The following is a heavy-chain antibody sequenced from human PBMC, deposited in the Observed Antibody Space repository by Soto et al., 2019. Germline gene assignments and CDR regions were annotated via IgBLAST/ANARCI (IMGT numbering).Heavy chain of an antibody. J-gene: IGHJ4*02. D-gene: IGHD4-17*01. Sequence: GGSLRLSCAASGFTFDDYAMHWVRQAPGKGLEWVSGISWNSGSIGYADSVKGRFTISRDNAKNSLYLQMNSLRAEDTALYYCAKDMGWATVTLTAFSQSGGFDYWGQGTLVTVSS. CDR1: GFTFDDYA. CDR2: ISWNSGSI. V-gene: IGHV3-9*01. CDR3: AKDMGWATVTLTAFSQSGGFDY.